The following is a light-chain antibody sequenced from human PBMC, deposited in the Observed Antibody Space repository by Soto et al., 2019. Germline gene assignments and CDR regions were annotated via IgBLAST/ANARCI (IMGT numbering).Light chain of an antibody. CDR3: LRYNAFSQT. CDR2: DAS. V-gene: IGKV1-5*01. CDR1: QSMNDW. J-gene: IGKJ1*01. Sequence: DIQMTQSPSTLSASVGDRVTITCRASQSMNDWLAWFSQKPGKAPKVLIYDASSLQSGVPSWFSGSGSGTEFTFTIDGLQPDDVATYYCLRYNAFSQTFGQGSKVEL.